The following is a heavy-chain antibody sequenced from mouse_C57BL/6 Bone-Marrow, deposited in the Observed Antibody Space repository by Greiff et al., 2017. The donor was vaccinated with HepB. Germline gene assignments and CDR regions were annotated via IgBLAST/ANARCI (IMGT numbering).Heavy chain of an antibody. CDR3: ARAYSLYYFDY. CDR1: GFTFSDYG. CDR2: ISNLAYSI. J-gene: IGHJ2*01. V-gene: IGHV5-15*01. Sequence: EVKLMESGGGLVQPGGSLKLSCAASGFTFSDYGMAWVRQAPRKGPEWVAFISNLAYSIYYADTVTGRFTISRENAKNTLYLEMSSLRSEDTAMYYCARAYSLYYFDYWGQGTTLTVSS.